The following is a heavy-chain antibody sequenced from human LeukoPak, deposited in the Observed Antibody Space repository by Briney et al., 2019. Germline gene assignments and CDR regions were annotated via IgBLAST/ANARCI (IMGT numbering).Heavy chain of an antibody. CDR2: MSATHIGGPT. J-gene: IGHJ4*02. D-gene: IGHD6-13*01. V-gene: IGHV3-23*01. CDR1: GFSFSSYA. CDR3: AKPAPVGLGVVED. Sequence: GGSLRLSCVGSGFSFSSYAMSWVRQAPGKGLEWVSGMSATHIGGPTFYADSVKGRFTMSRDISKNTVSLLMSSLSAEDTAIYYCAKPAPVGLGVVEDWGQGILVTVSS.